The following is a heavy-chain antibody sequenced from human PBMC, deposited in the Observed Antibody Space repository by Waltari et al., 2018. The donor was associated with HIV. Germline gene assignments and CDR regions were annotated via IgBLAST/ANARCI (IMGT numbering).Heavy chain of an antibody. D-gene: IGHD7-27*01. V-gene: IGHV4-34*01. J-gene: IGHJ6*02. CDR1: DGYFSGYD. CDR3: ARGSWGSGMDV. Sequence: QVRLQQWGAGLLKPSETLSLTYAVHDGYFSGYDWSWIRQPPGKGLECIGEINHSGSINYNPSLKSRVIISLDRYKNQFSLKLTSVTAADTALYYCARGSWGSGMDVWGLGTTVIVSS. CDR2: INHSGSI.